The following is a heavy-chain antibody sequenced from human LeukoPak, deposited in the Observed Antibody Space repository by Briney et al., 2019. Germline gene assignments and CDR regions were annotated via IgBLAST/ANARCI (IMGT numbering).Heavy chain of an antibody. Sequence: GGSLRLSCAASGFTFSSYAMSWVRQAPGKGLEWVSAISGGGGSTYYADSVKGRLTISRDNSKNTLSLQMNSLRAEDTAVYYCAKSRWGVAGTAYYGMDVWGQGTTVTVSS. D-gene: IGHD6-19*01. V-gene: IGHV3-23*01. CDR3: AKSRWGVAGTAYYGMDV. CDR2: ISGGGGST. J-gene: IGHJ6*02. CDR1: GFTFSSYA.